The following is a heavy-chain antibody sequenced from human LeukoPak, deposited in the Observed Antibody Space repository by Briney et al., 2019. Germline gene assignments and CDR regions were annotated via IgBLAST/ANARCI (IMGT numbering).Heavy chain of an antibody. Sequence: GGSLRLSCAASGSTFRNYAMSWVRQAPGKGLEWVSAILGSGASTYYADSVKGRFTISRDNSKNTLYLQMNSLRAEDTAVYYCVKWGDYVLDYWGQGSLVTVSS. CDR1: GSTFRNYA. CDR3: VKWGDYVLDY. D-gene: IGHD3-16*01. V-gene: IGHV3-23*01. CDR2: ILGSGAST. J-gene: IGHJ4*02.